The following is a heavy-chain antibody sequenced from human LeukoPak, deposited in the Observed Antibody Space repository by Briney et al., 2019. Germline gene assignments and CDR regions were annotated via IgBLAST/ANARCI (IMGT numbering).Heavy chain of an antibody. Sequence: ASVKVSCKASGYTFTIYGISWVRQAPGQGLEWMGWISAYNGNTNYAQKLQGRVTMTTDTSTSTAYMELRSLRSDDTAVYYCARVQVGYYDILSLNYYYYGMDVWGQGTTVTVSS. D-gene: IGHD3-9*01. CDR2: ISAYNGNT. V-gene: IGHV1-18*01. CDR1: GYTFTIYG. J-gene: IGHJ6*02. CDR3: ARVQVGYYDILSLNYYYYGMDV.